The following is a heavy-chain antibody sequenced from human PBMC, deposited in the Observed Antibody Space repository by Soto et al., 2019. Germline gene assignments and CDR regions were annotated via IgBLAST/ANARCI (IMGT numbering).Heavy chain of an antibody. CDR3: ATALSSVGSTCGP. V-gene: IGHV1-24*01. J-gene: IGHJ5*02. Sequence: ASVKVSCKVSGYTLTELSMHWVRKAPGKGLEWMADFDPEDGETIYAKKFQGRVTMTEDTSTDTAYMEVSGLRSDDTAVYYCATALSSVGSTCGPWGQGTLVTVSS. CDR2: FDPEDGET. CDR1: GYTLTELS. D-gene: IGHD1-26*01.